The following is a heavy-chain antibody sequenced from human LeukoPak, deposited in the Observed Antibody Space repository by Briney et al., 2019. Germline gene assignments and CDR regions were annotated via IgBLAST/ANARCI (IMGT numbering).Heavy chain of an antibody. Sequence: SETLSLTCTVAGGSIISDNFYWGWVRQPRGKGLEWVGSMNYSGTTYYHPCVRSRFRITVKTTRTQFFLRLNSVSAADTAVYYCGRLFDSWGQGILVTVSS. CDR3: GRLFDS. CDR1: GGSIISDNFY. V-gene: IGHV4-39*01. CDR2: MNYSGTT. J-gene: IGHJ4*02.